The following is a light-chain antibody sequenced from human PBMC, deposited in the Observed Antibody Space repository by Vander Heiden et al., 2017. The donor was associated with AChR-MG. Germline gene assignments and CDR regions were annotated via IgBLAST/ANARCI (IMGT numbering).Light chain of an antibody. V-gene: IGKV3-15*01. Sequence: IVMTQSPATLSESPGERATLSCRASQSVSSNLAWYQQKPGQAPRLLIYGASTRATGIPARFSGSGSGTEFTLTISSLQSEDFAVYYCQQYNNWPLTFGGGTKVEIK. CDR3: QQYNNWPLT. J-gene: IGKJ4*01. CDR2: GAS. CDR1: QSVSSN.